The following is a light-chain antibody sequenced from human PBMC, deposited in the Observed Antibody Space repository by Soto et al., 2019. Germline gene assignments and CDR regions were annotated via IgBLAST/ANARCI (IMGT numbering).Light chain of an antibody. J-gene: IGLJ1*01. Sequence: QSVLTQPPSVSGAPGQRVTISCTGSSSNIGAGYYVHWYLQFPGTAPKLLIHGNSNRPSGVPDRFSGSKSGTSASLAITGLQAEDEADYYGQSYDSSLSAYVFGTGTKFTVL. V-gene: IGLV1-40*01. CDR2: GNS. CDR3: QSYDSSLSAYV. CDR1: SSNIGAGYY.